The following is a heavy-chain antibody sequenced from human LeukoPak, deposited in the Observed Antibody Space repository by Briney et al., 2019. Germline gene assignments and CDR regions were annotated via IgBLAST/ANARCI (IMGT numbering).Heavy chain of an antibody. V-gene: IGHV3-23*01. D-gene: IGHD6-13*01. CDR3: ARGPGQQPGNWFDP. CDR1: GFTFSSYA. J-gene: IGHJ5*02. Sequence: PGGSLRLSCAASGFTFSSYAMSWVRQAPGKGLEWVSAISGSGGSTYYADSVKGRFTISRDNSKNTLYLQMSSLRAEDTAVYYCARGPGQQPGNWFDPWGQGTLVTVSS. CDR2: ISGSGGST.